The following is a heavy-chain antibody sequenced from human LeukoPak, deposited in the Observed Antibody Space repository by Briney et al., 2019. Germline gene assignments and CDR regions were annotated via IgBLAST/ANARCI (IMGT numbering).Heavy chain of an antibody. CDR3: AKGPRDYYDSSGYYEFDY. Sequence: GGSLRLSCAASGFTFSSYGMHWVRQAPGKGLEWVAFIRYDGSNKYYADSVKGRFTISRDNSKNTLYLQMNSLRAEDTAVYYCAKGPRDYYDSSGYYEFDYWGQGTLVTVSS. D-gene: IGHD3-22*01. V-gene: IGHV3-30*02. CDR2: IRYDGSNK. CDR1: GFTFSSYG. J-gene: IGHJ4*02.